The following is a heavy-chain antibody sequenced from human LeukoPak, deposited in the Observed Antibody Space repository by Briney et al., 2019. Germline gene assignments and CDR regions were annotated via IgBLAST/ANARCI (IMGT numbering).Heavy chain of an antibody. CDR1: GFTFSSYG. J-gene: IGHJ5*02. V-gene: IGHV3-30*02. D-gene: IGHD1-20*01. CDR2: IRYDGSNK. Sequence: GGSLRLSCAASGFTFSSYGMHWVRQAPGKGLEWEAFIRYDGSNKYYADSVKGRFTISRDNSKNTLYLQMNSLRAEDTAVYYCAKEQYNWNDKGFDPWGQGTLVTVSS. CDR3: AKEQYNWNDKGFDP.